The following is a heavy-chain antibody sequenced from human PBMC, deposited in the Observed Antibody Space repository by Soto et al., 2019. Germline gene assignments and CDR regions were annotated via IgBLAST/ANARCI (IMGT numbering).Heavy chain of an antibody. CDR1: GGTFSSYA. D-gene: IGHD3-10*01. CDR2: IIPIFGTA. CDR3: AAPYGSGSYYNGFDY. Sequence: SVKVSCKASGGTFSSYAISWVRQAPGQGLEWMGGIIPIFGTANYAQKFQGRVTITADESTSTAYMELSSLRSEDTAVYYRAAPYGSGSYYNGFDYWGQGTLVTVSS. J-gene: IGHJ4*02. V-gene: IGHV1-69*13.